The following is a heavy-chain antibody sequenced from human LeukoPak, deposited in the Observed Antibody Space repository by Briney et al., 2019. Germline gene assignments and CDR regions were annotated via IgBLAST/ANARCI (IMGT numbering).Heavy chain of an antibody. D-gene: IGHD3-22*01. Sequence: PGGSLRLSCAASGFTFSSYGIHWVRQAPGKGLEWVAVIWYDGSSKYYADSVKGRFTISRDNSKNTLYLQMNSLRAEDTALYYCARELSPVVKYYFEYWGQGTLVTVSP. CDR3: ARELSPVVKYYFEY. V-gene: IGHV3-33*01. CDR1: GFTFSSYG. CDR2: IWYDGSSK. J-gene: IGHJ4*02.